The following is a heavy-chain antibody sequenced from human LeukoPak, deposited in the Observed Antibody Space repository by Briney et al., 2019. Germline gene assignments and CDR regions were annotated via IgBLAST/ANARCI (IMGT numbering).Heavy chain of an antibody. CDR3: ARGAEISVAGKTEFDY. Sequence: SAPLSLTFAVYGGSFSGYYWSWIRQPPGKGLGWIGEINHSGSTNYNPSLKSRVTISVDTSRNQFSLKLSSVTAADTAVYYCARGAEISVAGKTEFDYWGQGTLVTVSS. J-gene: IGHJ4*02. D-gene: IGHD6-19*01. CDR1: GGSFSGYY. V-gene: IGHV4-34*01. CDR2: INHSGST.